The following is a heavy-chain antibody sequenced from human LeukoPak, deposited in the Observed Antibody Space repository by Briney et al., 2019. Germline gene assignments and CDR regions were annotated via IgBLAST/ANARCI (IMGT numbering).Heavy chain of an antibody. CDR1: GGTFSSYA. CDR2: IIPIFGTA. D-gene: IGHD3-22*01. Sequence: SVKVSCKASGGTFSSYAISWVRQAPGQGLEWMGGIIPIFGTANYAQKFQGRVTITADESTSTAYMELSSLRSEDTAVYYCAPLPGSGSLNQHWGRAPWSPSPQ. J-gene: IGHJ1*01. V-gene: IGHV1-69*01. CDR3: APLPGSGSLNQH.